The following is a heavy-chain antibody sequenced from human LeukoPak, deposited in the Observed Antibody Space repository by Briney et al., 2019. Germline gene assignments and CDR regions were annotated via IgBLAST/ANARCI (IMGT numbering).Heavy chain of an antibody. CDR1: GFSFSSHG. CDR3: ARGPGYSSSWYSDDY. Sequence: PGGSLRLSCAASGFSFSSHGMSWVRQAPGKGLEWVSGIIGGAGSTYYADSVKGRFTISGDNSKNSLYLQMNSLRAEDTAVYYCARGPGYSSSWYSDDYWGQGTLVTVPS. CDR2: IIGGAGST. J-gene: IGHJ4*02. V-gene: IGHV3-23*01. D-gene: IGHD6-13*01.